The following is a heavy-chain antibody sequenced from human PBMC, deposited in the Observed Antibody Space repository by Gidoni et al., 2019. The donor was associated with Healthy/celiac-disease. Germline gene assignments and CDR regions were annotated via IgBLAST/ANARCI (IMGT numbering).Heavy chain of an antibody. CDR3: ARNELEYSSSSWEGWDNWFDP. D-gene: IGHD6-6*01. J-gene: IGHJ5*02. Sequence: QVQLVQSGAEVKKPGSSVKVSCKASGGTFSSYAISWVRQAPGQGLEWMGGIIPIFGTANYAQKFQGRVTITADESTSTAYMELSSLRSEDTAVYYCARNELEYSSSSWEGWDNWFDPWGQGTLVTVSS. CDR2: IIPIFGTA. CDR1: GGTFSSYA. V-gene: IGHV1-69*01.